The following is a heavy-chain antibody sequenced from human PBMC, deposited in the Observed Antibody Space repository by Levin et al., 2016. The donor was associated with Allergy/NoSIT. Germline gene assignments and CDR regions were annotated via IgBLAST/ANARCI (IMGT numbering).Heavy chain of an antibody. V-gene: IGHV3-43*02. J-gene: IGHJ4*02. Sequence: GESLKISCAASGFTFDDYAMHWVRQVPGKGLEWVSVISGDGLNIYYADSVKGRFTISRDNSKDSLYLQLNSLRTEDTAMYYCVKDLWTHWLAPGTLHNWGQGTLVTVSS. D-gene: IGHD3/OR15-3a*01. CDR2: ISGDGLNI. CDR3: VKDLWTHWLAPGTLHN. CDR1: GFTFDDYA.